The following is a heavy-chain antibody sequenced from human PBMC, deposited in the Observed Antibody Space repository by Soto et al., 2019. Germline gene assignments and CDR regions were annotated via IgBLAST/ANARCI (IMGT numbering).Heavy chain of an antibody. CDR3: ATHPGYGDYADY. CDR1: GFTFSSYG. CDR2: ISYDGSNK. D-gene: IGHD4-17*01. J-gene: IGHJ4*02. V-gene: IGHV3-30*03. Sequence: GGSLRLSCAASGFTFSSYGMHWVRQAPGKGLEWVAVISYDGSNKHYADSVKGRFTISRDNSKNTLYLQMNSLRAEDTAVYYCATHPGYGDYADYWGQGTLVTVSS.